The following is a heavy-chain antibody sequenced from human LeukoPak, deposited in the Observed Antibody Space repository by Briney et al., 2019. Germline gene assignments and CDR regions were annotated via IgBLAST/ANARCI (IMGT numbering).Heavy chain of an antibody. CDR1: GGTFGIHT. J-gene: IGHJ5*02. V-gene: IGHV1-69*02. D-gene: IGHD3-22*01. Sequence: GASVTVSCKASGGTFGIHTISWVRQAPGQGLEWVGRVIPVLGMATHAQSFQGRVTITADKSTSTAYMELSSLRSEDTAVYYCASLYYDNSGYFSWLDPWGQGTLVTVSS. CDR2: VIPVLGMA. CDR3: ASLYYDNSGYFSWLDP.